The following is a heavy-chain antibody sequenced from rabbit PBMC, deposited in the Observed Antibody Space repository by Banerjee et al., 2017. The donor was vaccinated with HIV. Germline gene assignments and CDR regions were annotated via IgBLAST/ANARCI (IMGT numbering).Heavy chain of an antibody. CDR2: IATGSSGST. J-gene: IGHJ4*01. D-gene: IGHD4-1*01. V-gene: IGHV1S45*01. Sequence: QEQLEESGGDLVKPEGSLTLTCTASGFSFSNKYVMCWVRQAPGKGLEWTACIATGSSGSTYYASWAKGRFTISKASWTTVTLQMTSLTAADTASYFCARDLAGVIGWNFGLWGPGTLVTVS. CDR1: GFSFSNKYV. CDR3: ARDLAGVIGWNFGL.